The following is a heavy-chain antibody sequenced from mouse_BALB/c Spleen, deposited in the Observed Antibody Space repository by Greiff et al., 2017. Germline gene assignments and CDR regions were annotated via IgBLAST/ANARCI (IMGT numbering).Heavy chain of an antibody. V-gene: IGHV3-6*02. J-gene: IGHJ2*01. D-gene: IGHD2-14*01. CDR1: GYSITSGYY. CDR2: ISYDGSN. Sequence: DVQLQESGPGLVKPSQSLSLTCSVTGYSITSGYYWNWIRQFPGNKLEWMGYISYDGSNNYNPSLKNRISITRDTSKNQFFLKLNSVTTEDTATYYCARVDYRYPDYWGQGTTLTVSS. CDR3: ARVDYRYPDY.